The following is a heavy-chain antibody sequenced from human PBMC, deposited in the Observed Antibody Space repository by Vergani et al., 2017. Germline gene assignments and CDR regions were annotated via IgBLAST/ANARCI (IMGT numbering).Heavy chain of an antibody. D-gene: IGHD6-19*01. V-gene: IGHV4-59*11. CDR2: IHYSENT. Sequence: QVQLQESCPGLVKSSETLSLTCSVSFDSIRNLYCNWIRQPPGKGLEWIGSIHYSENTNYNPSLKTRVTISVDTSKNQFSLTLTSVTAADRAVYYCASDSHSGQRADRWGQGILVTVTS. CDR1: FDSIRNLY. J-gene: IGHJ5*02. CDR3: ASDSHSGQRADR.